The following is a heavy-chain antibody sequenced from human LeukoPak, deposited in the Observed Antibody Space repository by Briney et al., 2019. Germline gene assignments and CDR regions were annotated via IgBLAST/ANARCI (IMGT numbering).Heavy chain of an antibody. CDR1: GFTFDRCG. CDR2: IGYGGSNE. D-gene: IGHD3-3*01. CDR3: VRDLDSKDFWSGYWPDAFDT. V-gene: IGHV3-33*01. Sequence: GGAVRLSCAASGFTFDRCGMHWVRQAPGKGLEWVAVIGYGGSNEYYADSVKGLFAISRDNSRNTLYLQKNPRRAEDAAAYYCVRDLDSKDFWSGYWPDAFDTWGQGTMVSVSS. J-gene: IGHJ3*02.